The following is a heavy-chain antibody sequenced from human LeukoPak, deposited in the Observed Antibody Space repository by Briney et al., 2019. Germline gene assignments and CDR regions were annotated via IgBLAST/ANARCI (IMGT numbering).Heavy chain of an antibody. D-gene: IGHD2-2*01. V-gene: IGHV3-21*04. CDR1: GFTFSSYS. CDR3: ARVHCSSTSCYYYYYYGMDV. J-gene: IGHJ6*02. CDR2: ISSSSSYI. Sequence: GGSLRLSCAASGFTFSSYSMNWVRQAPGRGLEWVSSISSSSSYIYYADSVKGRFTISRDNAKNSLYLQMNSLRAEDTAVYYCARVHCSSTSCYYYYYYGMDVWGQGTTVTVSS.